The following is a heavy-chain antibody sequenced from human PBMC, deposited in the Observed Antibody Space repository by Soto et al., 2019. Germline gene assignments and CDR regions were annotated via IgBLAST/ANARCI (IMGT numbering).Heavy chain of an antibody. CDR2: FDPEDGET. CDR1: GYTLTELS. V-gene: IGHV1-24*01. Sequence: ASVKVSCKVSGYTLTELSMHWVRQAPGKGLEWMGGFDPEDGETIYAQKFQGRVTMTEDTSTDTAYMELSSLRSEDTAVYYCATATGNYDGRNWFDPWGQGTLVTVSS. D-gene: IGHD1-7*01. J-gene: IGHJ5*02. CDR3: ATATGNYDGRNWFDP.